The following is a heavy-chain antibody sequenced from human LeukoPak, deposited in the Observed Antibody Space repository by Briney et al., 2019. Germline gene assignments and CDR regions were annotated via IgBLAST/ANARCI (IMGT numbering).Heavy chain of an antibody. CDR3: ARALRSPYYYYYGMDV. Sequence: PSETLSLTCAVYGGSFSGYYWSWIRQPPGKGLEWIGEINHSGSTNYNPSLKSRVTISVDTSKNQFSLKLSSVTAADTAVYYCARALRSPYYYYYGMDVWGQGTTVTVSS. V-gene: IGHV4-34*01. J-gene: IGHJ6*02. CDR2: INHSGST. CDR1: GGSFSGYY.